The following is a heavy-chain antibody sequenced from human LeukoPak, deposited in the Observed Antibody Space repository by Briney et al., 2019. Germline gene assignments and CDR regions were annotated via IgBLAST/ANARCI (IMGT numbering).Heavy chain of an antibody. CDR1: GFNFYMYE. V-gene: IGHV3-48*03. CDR2: INRSGSPV. CDR3: ASLAGGYFFDH. Sequence: GGSLRLSCAASGFNFYMYEMNWVRQAPGKGLEWIAYINRSGSPVHLADSVKGRFTISRDNAKNSLYLQINSPRVEDTAVYYCASLAGGYFFDHWGQGTLVTVSS. D-gene: IGHD1-26*01. J-gene: IGHJ4*02.